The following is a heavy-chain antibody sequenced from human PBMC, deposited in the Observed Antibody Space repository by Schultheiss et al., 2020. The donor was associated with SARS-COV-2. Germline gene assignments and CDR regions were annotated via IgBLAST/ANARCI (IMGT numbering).Heavy chain of an antibody. CDR1: GGSISSGDYY. V-gene: IGHV4-30-4*01. CDR3: ARDYYGSGSYGWFDP. Sequence: SETLSLTCTVSGGSISSGDYYWSWIRQPPGKGLEWIGYIYYSGSTYYNPSLKSRVTISVDTSKNQFSLKLSSVTAADTAVYYCARDYYGSGSYGWFDPWGQGTLVTVSS. CDR2: IYYSGST. D-gene: IGHD3-10*01. J-gene: IGHJ5*02.